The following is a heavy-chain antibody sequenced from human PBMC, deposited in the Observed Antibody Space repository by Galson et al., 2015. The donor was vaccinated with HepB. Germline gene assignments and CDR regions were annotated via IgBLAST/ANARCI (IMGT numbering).Heavy chain of an antibody. J-gene: IGHJ2*01. Sequence: TLRLPCAASGFTFSSYTMNWVRQAPGKGLASVSSIRSTATTKYYADAAKRRFTISRDNAQNSLYLKMNSLRDEDTAVYYCARVYFGCGSSSAYWYFDLWGRGALVTVSS. CDR1: GFTFSSYT. CDR2: IRSTATTK. D-gene: IGHD3-10*01. V-gene: IGHV3-48*02. CDR3: ARVYFGCGSSSAYWYFDL.